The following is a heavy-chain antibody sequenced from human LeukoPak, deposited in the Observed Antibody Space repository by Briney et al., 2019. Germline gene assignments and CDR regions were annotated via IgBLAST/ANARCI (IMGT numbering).Heavy chain of an antibody. CDR2: MNPNSGNT. CDR1: GYSFTSYD. D-gene: IGHD6-19*01. Sequence: ASVQVSCKASGYSFTSYDLSWVRQATGQGLEWMGWMNPNSGNTGYAQKFQGRVTMTRDTSISTAYMELTSLTSEDRAIYYCARGLAVAGTGYWGQGTVVGLPS. CDR3: ARGLAVAGTGY. V-gene: IGHV1-8*01. J-gene: IGHJ4*02.